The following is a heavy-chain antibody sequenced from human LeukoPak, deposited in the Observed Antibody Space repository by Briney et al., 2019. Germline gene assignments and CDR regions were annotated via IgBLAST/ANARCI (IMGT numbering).Heavy chain of an antibody. V-gene: IGHV3-33*01. CDR3: ARDAAEYGDSHFDW. J-gene: IGHJ4*02. CDR1: AFTFSNYA. CDR2: IWNDGSHQ. Sequence: PGRSLRLSCTASAFTFSNYAMHWVRQAPGKGLEWVAVIWNDGSHQYYADSEKGRFTISRDNSRNTMYLQMNRLRVEDTAVYYCARDAAEYGDSHFDWWGQGTLVTVSS. D-gene: IGHD4-17*01.